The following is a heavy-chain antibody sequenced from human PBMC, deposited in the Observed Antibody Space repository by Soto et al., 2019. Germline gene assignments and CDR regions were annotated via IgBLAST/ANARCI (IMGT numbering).Heavy chain of an antibody. Sequence: QITLEESGPTLVKPTQTLTLTCTFSGFSLSSTVVGVGWIRQSPGKALEWLAFIYWNDDKRYTPSLKSRLTITQHTSKNQVVLTMTNMDPMDTATYYCARRREAAHFDYWGQGTLVTVSS. CDR3: ARRREAAHFDY. D-gene: IGHD1-26*01. CDR1: GFSLSSTVVG. V-gene: IGHV2-5*01. CDR2: IYWNDDK. J-gene: IGHJ4*02.